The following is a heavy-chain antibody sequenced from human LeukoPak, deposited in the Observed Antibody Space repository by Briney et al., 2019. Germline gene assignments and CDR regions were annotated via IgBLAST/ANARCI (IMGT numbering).Heavy chain of an antibody. CDR2: ISGSGGST. CDR3: ARAKEGFSGFDYLFDY. J-gene: IGHJ4*02. Sequence: GGSLRLSCAASGFTFSSYAMSWVRQAPGKGLEWVSAISGSGGSTYYADSVKGRFTISRDNSKNTLYLQMNSLRAEDTAVYYCARAKEGFSGFDYLFDYWGQGTLVTVSS. D-gene: IGHD5-12*01. V-gene: IGHV3-23*01. CDR1: GFTFSSYA.